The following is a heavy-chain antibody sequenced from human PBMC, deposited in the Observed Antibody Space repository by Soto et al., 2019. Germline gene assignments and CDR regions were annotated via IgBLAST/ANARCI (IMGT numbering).Heavy chain of an antibody. Sequence: PSETLSLTCAVYGGSLSGYYWSWIRQPPGKGLEWIGEINHSGSTNYNPSLKSRVTISVDTSKNQFSLKLSSVTAADTAVYYCARGSRYYDSSGYLRYWGQGTQVTVSS. CDR2: INHSGST. CDR1: GGSLSGYY. CDR3: ARGSRYYDSSGYLRY. D-gene: IGHD3-22*01. J-gene: IGHJ4*02. V-gene: IGHV4-34*01.